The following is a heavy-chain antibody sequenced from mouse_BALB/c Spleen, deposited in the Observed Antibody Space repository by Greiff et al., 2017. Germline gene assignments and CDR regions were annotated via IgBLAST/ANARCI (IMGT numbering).Heavy chain of an antibody. CDR2: IWAGGST. J-gene: IGHJ3*01. Sequence: QVQLKESGPGLVAPSQSLSITCTVSGFSLTSYGVHWVRQPPGKGLEWLGVIWAGGSTNYNSALMSRLSISKDNSKSQVFLKMNSLQTDDTAMYYCARVGTARATSWFAYWGQGTLVTVSA. CDR1: GFSLTSYG. CDR3: ARVGTARATSWFAY. D-gene: IGHD3-2*01. V-gene: IGHV2-9*02.